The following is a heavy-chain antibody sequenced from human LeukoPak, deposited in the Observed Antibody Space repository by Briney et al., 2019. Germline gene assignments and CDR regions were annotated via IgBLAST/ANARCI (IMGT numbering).Heavy chain of an antibody. Sequence: TASQTLSLTCAVSGASISSGGYSWSWIRQPPGKGLEWIGYIYHSGSTYYNPSLKSRVTISVDRSKNQFSLKLSSVTAAGTAVYYCARASDDWFDPWGQGTLVTVSS. CDR1: GASISSGGYS. V-gene: IGHV4-30-2*01. CDR3: ARASDDWFDP. D-gene: IGHD6-6*01. CDR2: IYHSGST. J-gene: IGHJ5*02.